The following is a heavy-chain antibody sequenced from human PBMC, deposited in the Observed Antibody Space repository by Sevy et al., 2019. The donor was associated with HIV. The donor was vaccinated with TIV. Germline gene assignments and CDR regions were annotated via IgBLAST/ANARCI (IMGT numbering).Heavy chain of an antibody. D-gene: IGHD2-2*01. J-gene: IGHJ6*02. V-gene: IGHV3-7*01. CDR1: GFAFSSSW. CDR3: ARLCTGFIYYYYYGMDV. CDR2: IKQDGSEK. Sequence: GWSLRLSCAASGFAFSSSWMTWVRQAPGKGLEWVANIKQDGSEKYYVDFLKGRFTISRDNAKNSLYLQMNSLRAEDTAVYYCARLCTGFIYYYYYGMDVWGQGTTVTVSS.